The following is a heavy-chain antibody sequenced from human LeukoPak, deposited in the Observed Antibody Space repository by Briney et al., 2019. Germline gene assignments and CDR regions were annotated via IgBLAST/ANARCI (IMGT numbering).Heavy chain of an antibody. V-gene: IGHV4-34*01. CDR1: GESFSAYF. CDR2: INHRGSS. J-gene: IGHJ4*02. CDR3: ARGSSFDGYCSAGACDAGYYDS. Sequence: SETLSLTCAVYGESFSAYFWNWIRQAPGKPLEYIGEINHRGSSHYNPSLKTRVTLSVDTSKNQFSLKLTSVTAADTAVYFCARGSSFDGYCSAGACDAGYYDSWGQGTPVTVSS. D-gene: IGHD2-15*01.